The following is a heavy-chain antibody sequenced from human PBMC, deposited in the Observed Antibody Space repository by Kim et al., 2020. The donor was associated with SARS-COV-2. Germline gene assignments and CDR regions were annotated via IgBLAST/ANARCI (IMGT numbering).Heavy chain of an antibody. D-gene: IGHD2-2*01. J-gene: IGHJ4*02. Sequence: GGSLRLSCAASGFTFSSYGMHWVRQAPGKGLEWVAVISYDGSKKYYADSVKGRFSISRDNSKNTLYLQMISLRAEDTDVYYCAKDAMSYLDYWGGGTPGTVSS. V-gene: IGHV3-30*18. CDR3: AKDAMSYLDY. CDR1: GFTFSSYG. CDR2: ISYDGSKK.